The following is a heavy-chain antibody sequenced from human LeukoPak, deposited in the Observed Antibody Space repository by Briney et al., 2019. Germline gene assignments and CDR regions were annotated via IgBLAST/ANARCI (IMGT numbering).Heavy chain of an antibody. CDR1: GFTFSSYW. V-gene: IGHV3-74*01. Sequence: GRSLRLSYAASGFTFSSYWMHWVRQAPGKGLVWVSRINSDGSSTSYADSVKGRFTISRDNAKNTLYLQMNSLRAEDTAVYYCARDLGYCSGGSCRNWFDPWGQGTLVTVSS. J-gene: IGHJ5*02. D-gene: IGHD2-15*01. CDR2: INSDGSST. CDR3: ARDLGYCSGGSCRNWFDP.